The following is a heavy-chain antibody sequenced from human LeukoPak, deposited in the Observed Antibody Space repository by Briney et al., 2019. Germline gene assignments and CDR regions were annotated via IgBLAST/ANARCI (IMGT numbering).Heavy chain of an antibody. CDR2: IKQDGSEK. CDR3: ARPGGSSSSPDFDY. Sequence: PGGSLRLSCAASGFTFSSYSMNWVRQAPGKGLEWVANIKQDGSEKYYVDSVKGRFTISRDNAKNSLYLQMNSLRAEDTAVYYCARPGGSSSSPDFDYWGQGTLVTISS. D-gene: IGHD6-6*01. CDR1: GFTFSSYS. J-gene: IGHJ4*02. V-gene: IGHV3-7*03.